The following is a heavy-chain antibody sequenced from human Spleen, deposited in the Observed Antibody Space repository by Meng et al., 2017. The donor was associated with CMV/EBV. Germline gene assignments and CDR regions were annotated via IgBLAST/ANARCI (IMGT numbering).Heavy chain of an antibody. CDR3: AKDDYNSSPRRFDS. D-gene: IGHD4/OR15-4a*01. J-gene: IGHJ5*01. V-gene: IGHV3-23*01. CDR1: RFTFSIYA. CDR2: ISGSGRSI. Sequence: ASRFTFSIYAMSWVRQAPGKGLEWVSAISGSGRSIYYADSVKGRFTISRDNSKNTLYLQMNSLRAGDTAVYYCAKDDYNSSPRRFDSWGQGTLVTVSS.